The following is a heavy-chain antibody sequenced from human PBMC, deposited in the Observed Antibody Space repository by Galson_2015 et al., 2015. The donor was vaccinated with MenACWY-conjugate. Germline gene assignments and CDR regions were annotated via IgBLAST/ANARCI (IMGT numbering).Heavy chain of an antibody. V-gene: IGHV4-39*07. J-gene: IGHJ6*02. CDR2: IYFSGIT. Sequence: SETLSLTCTVSGGSISSNSYYWGWVRQPPGKGLEWIGNIYFSGITYYNSSLRSRLTLSVDTSKNQFSLKLSSVTAADTAVYFCARARKRAIEPVPRHFHYYNGMDGWGQGTTVIVS. D-gene: IGHD3-3*02. CDR1: GGSISSNSYY. CDR3: ARARKRAIEPVPRHFHYYNGMDG.